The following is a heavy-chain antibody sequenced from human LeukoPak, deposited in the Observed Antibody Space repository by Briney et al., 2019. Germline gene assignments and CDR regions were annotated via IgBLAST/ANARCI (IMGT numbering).Heavy chain of an antibody. Sequence: GGSLRLSCAASGFTFSNHWMHWVRQAPGKGLVWVSRINSDMSSTNYADSVKGRFTISRDNAKNTLYLQMNSLRAEDTAVYYCARDIAVSGNYFDYWGQGTLVTVSS. J-gene: IGHJ4*02. V-gene: IGHV3-74*01. CDR3: ARDIAVSGNYFDY. CDR1: GFTFSNHW. CDR2: INSDMSST. D-gene: IGHD6-19*01.